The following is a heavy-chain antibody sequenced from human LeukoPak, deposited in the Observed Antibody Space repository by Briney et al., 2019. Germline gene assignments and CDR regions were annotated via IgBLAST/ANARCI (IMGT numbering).Heavy chain of an antibody. CDR1: GFTFSNYG. CDR3: AKERAFGTWLGDY. D-gene: IGHD2/OR15-2a*01. Sequence: GGSLRLSCAASGFTFSNYGMHWVRQAPGKGPEWVSAITGSGVGTYYADSVKGRFTISRDNSKNTLYLQMNSLRAEDTAVYYCAKERAFGTWLGDYWGQGTPVTVSS. V-gene: IGHV3-23*01. J-gene: IGHJ4*02. CDR2: ITGSGVGT.